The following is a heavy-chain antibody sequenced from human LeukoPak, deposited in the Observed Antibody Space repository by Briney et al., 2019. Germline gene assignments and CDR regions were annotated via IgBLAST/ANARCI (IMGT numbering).Heavy chain of an antibody. CDR3: ASVLTGYSRYYFDY. V-gene: IGHV4-4*02. J-gene: IGHJ4*02. D-gene: IGHD3-9*01. Sequence: SETLSLTCAVSGGSISRSNWWSWVRQPPGKGLEWIGEIYHSGSTNYNPSLKSRVTISVDKSKNQFSLKLSSVTAADTAVYYCASVLTGYSRYYFDYWGQGTLVTVSS. CDR1: GGSISRSNW. CDR2: IYHSGST.